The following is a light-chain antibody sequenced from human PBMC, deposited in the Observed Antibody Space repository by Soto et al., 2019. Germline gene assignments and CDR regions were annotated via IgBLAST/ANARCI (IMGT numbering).Light chain of an antibody. V-gene: IGLV2-11*01. CDR1: SSDVGGYNY. J-gene: IGLJ2*01. Sequence: QSALTQPRSVSGSPGQSVTISCTGTSSDVGGYNYVSWYHHHPGKAPKFMIYDVSKRPSGVPDRCSGSKSGNTASLTISGLQADDEADYYCCSYTGTYTLVFGGGTKLTVL. CDR3: CSYTGTYTLV. CDR2: DVS.